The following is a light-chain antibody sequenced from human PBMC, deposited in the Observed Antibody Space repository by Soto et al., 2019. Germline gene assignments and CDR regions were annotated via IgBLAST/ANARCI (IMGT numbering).Light chain of an antibody. J-gene: IGKJ1*01. CDR1: QSISQS. Sequence: EVVLTQSPGTLSLSPGERATLSCRASQSISQSLAWYQQRPGQSPRLLIYDASRRATGIPDRFTGSGFGTDFTLTISRLAPEDLAVYYCQQYDTSPRTFGQGTKVDI. V-gene: IGKV3-20*01. CDR2: DAS. CDR3: QQYDTSPRT.